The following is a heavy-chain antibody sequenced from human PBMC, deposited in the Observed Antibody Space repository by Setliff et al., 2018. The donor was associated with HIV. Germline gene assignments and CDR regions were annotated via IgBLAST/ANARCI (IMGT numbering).Heavy chain of an antibody. J-gene: IGHJ6*02. Sequence: SETLSLTCAVYGGSFSSYYWSWIRQPPGKGLEWIGEINHSGSTNYNPSLKSRVTISVDTSKNQFSLKLSSVTAADTAVYYCARGAIAVAGISYYYYGMDVWGQGTTVTVSS. CDR2: INHSGST. CDR3: ARGAIAVAGISYYYYGMDV. CDR1: GGSFSSYY. D-gene: IGHD6-19*01. V-gene: IGHV4-34*01.